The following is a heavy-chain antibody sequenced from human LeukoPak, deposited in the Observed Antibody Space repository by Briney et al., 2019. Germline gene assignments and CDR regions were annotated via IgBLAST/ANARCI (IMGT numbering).Heavy chain of an antibody. CDR2: IRYGGSHK. CDR3: AKEIWPTVTTPGHTHFDY. V-gene: IGHV3-30*02. J-gene: IGHJ4*02. D-gene: IGHD4-17*01. CDR1: GFTFSSSG. Sequence: PGGSLRLSCAASGFTFSSSGMHWVRQAPGKGLEWVAFIRYGGSHKYYADSVKGRFTISRDNSKNTLFLQMNSLRAEDTAVYYCAKEIWPTVTTPGHTHFDYWGQGTLVTVSS.